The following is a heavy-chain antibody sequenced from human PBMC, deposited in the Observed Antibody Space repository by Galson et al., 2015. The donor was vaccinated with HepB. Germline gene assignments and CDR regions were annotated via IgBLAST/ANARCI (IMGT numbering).Heavy chain of an antibody. CDR3: ASGTTGWWTTNRGPFYN. V-gene: IGHV3-7*03. D-gene: IGHD1-1*01. CDR2: INQGGGET. CDR1: GFTFSGFW. J-gene: IGHJ4*02. Sequence: SLRLSCAASGFTFSGFWMSWVRLAPGKGLEWVASINQGGGETHYVDSVKGRFTISRDNAMNSLYLQMNSLRAEDTAVYYCASGTTGWWTTNRGPFYNWGQGTLVTVSS.